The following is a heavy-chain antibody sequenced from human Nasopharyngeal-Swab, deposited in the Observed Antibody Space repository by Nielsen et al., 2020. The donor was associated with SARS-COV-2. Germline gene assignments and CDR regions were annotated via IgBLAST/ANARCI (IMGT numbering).Heavy chain of an antibody. CDR3: AKENQLTRFDY. J-gene: IGHJ4*02. D-gene: IGHD1-14*01. V-gene: IGHV3-23*01. CDR1: GSIFSRSA. Sequence: GESLIISCVVSGSIFSRSAITWVRQALGRGLGRVSGISASGGSTYYADSVKGRFTISRDNSKNILYLQMNSLTVEDTAVYYCAKENQLTRFDYWGQGTLVTVSS. CDR2: ISASGGST.